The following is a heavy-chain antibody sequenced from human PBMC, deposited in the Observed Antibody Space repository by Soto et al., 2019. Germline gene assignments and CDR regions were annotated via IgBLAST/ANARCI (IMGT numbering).Heavy chain of an antibody. J-gene: IGHJ6*02. V-gene: IGHV1-18*01. CDR3: ARGLLAYFGMDV. CDR1: GYRFSNYD. D-gene: IGHD1-26*01. CDR2: ISAHNGNK. Sequence: QLVQSGAEVKKPGASVKVSCKASGYRFSNYDISWVRQAPGQGLEWMAWISAHNGNKHYAEKFQGRVSTTTDTSTSTAYMEVRTLKTDDTAVYYWARGLLAYFGMDVWGQGTTVTVS.